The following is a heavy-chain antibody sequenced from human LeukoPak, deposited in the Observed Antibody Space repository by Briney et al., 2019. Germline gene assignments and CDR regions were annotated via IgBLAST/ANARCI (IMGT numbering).Heavy chain of an antibody. V-gene: IGHV4-28*01. J-gene: IGHJ5*02. D-gene: IGHD6-13*01. CDR2: IHYNGNT. CDR3: ARKATAAGAGVWFDP. CDR1: GYSITSTNW. Sequence: PSETLSLTCAVSGYSITSTNWWGWVWQPPGKGLEWIGYIHYNGNTYYNPSLKSRVTMSVDTSKNQFSLKLSSVTAVDTAVYYCARKATAAGAGVWFDPWGQGTLVTVSS.